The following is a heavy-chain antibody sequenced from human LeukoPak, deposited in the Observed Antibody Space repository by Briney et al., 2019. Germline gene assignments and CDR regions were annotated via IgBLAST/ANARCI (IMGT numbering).Heavy chain of an antibody. CDR3: ARDGGSGWYKDYFDY. CDR1: GFTFDDYG. Sequence: PGGFLRLSCAASGFTFDDYGMSWVRQAPGKGLEWVSGINWNGGSTGYADSVKGRFTISRDNAKNSLYLQMNSLRAEDTALYYCARDGGSGWYKDYFDYWGQGTLVTVSS. CDR2: INWNGGST. J-gene: IGHJ4*02. D-gene: IGHD6-19*01. V-gene: IGHV3-20*04.